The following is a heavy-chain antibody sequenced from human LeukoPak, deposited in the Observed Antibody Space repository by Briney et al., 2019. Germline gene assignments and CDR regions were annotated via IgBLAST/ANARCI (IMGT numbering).Heavy chain of an antibody. CDR1: GGSFSGYY. CDR3: ARYRSGWSSYFDY. D-gene: IGHD6-19*01. CDR2: INHSGST. J-gene: IGHJ4*02. V-gene: IGHV4-34*01. Sequence: SETLSLTCAVYGGSFSGYYWSWIRQPPGKGLEWIGEINHSGSTNYNPSLKSRVTISVDTSKNQFSLKLSSVTAADTAVYYCARYRSGWSSYFDYWGQGTLVTVSS.